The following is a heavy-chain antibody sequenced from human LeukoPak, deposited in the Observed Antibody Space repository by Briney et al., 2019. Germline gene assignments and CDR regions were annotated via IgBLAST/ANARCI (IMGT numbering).Heavy chain of an antibody. V-gene: IGHV3-33*06. D-gene: IGHD6-19*01. J-gene: IGHJ3*02. CDR3: AKPGIAVAGDDDAFDI. CDR1: GFTFSSYG. CDR2: IWYDGSNK. Sequence: GGSLRLSCAASGFTFSSYGMHRVRQAPGKGLERVAVIWYDGSNKYYADSVKGRFTISRDNSKNTLYLQMNSLRAEDTAVYYCAKPGIAVAGDDDAFDIWGQGTMVTVSS.